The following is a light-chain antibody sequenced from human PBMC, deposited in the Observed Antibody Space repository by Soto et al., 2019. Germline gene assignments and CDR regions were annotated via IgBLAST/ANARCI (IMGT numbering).Light chain of an antibody. J-gene: IGKJ1*01. Sequence: DIQMTQSPSSLSASVGDRVTITCRASQGISTSLNWYQQKPGKAPKLLIYAASSLQSGVPSRFSGSGSETDFTITISSLQPEDFATYYCQHSTTWTFGQGTKVEIK. V-gene: IGKV1-39*01. CDR2: AAS. CDR1: QGISTS. CDR3: QHSTTWT.